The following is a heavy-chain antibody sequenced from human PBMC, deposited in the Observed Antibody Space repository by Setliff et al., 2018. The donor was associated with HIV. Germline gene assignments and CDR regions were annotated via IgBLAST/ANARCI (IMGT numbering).Heavy chain of an antibody. CDR1: GASIRGHY. J-gene: IGHJ3*02. V-gene: IGHV4-59*08. CDR3: ARSLVPSGYYYGRHAFDI. Sequence: PSETLSLTCSVSGASIRGHYWSWIRQSPGKGLEWIGNIYYSGNTNYNPSFKSRVTISVDTSKNQCSLRVNSVTAADPAVYYCARSLVPSGYYYGRHAFDIWGQGTKVTVSS. CDR2: IYYSGNT. D-gene: IGHD3-22*01.